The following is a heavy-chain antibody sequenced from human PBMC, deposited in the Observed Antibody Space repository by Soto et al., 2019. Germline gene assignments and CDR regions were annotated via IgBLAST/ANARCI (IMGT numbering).Heavy chain of an antibody. J-gene: IGHJ3*01. Sequence: GGSLRLSCVGSGFTCTAYSLTGIRHAPGRGLDWLTRPSPHPSDTHYVASVQGRVTVSIDNAPISLYLPMNSLTVDDTAVYYCAKEIFTGSGAAFDVWGPGTRVTVS. CDR2: PSPHPSDT. D-gene: IGHD1-26*01. V-gene: IGHV3-11*06. CDR1: GFTCTAYS. CDR3: AKEIFTGSGAAFDV.